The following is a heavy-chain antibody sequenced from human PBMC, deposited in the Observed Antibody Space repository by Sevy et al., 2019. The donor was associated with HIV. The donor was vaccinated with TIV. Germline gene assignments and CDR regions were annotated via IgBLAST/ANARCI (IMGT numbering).Heavy chain of an antibody. D-gene: IGHD3-16*01. CDR3: ARALADWGSFHYSS. Sequence: GGSLRLSCAASGFTFSTYWMTWVRQAPGKGLEWVANIKQDGTDTNYVDSVRGRFNSSRDNGRNLLYLHMNSLRAEDTAVYFCARALADWGSFHYSSWGRGVLVTVSS. CDR2: IKQDGTDT. V-gene: IGHV3-7*01. J-gene: IGHJ4*02. CDR1: GFTFSTYW.